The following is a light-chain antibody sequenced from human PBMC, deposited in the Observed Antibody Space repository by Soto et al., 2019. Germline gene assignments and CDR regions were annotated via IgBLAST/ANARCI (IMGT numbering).Light chain of an antibody. J-gene: IGKJ1*01. CDR2: LAS. V-gene: IGKV2-28*01. CDR3: MQALQTPA. Sequence: DIVMTQSPLSLPVTPGEPASISCRSSQSLQHSNGYNYLDWYVQKPGQSPQILFYLASNRASGVPERFSGSGSGTDFTLKISRVEAEDVGTYYCMQALQTPAFGQGTKVEIK. CDR1: QSLQHSNGYNY.